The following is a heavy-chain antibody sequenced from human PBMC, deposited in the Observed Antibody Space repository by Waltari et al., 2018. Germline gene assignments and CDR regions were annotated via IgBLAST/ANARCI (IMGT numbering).Heavy chain of an antibody. J-gene: IGHJ4*02. V-gene: IGHV4-59*01. CDR2: IYYSGST. CDR3: ATGGVVMDY. CDR1: GGSISSSY. D-gene: IGHD2-21*01. Sequence: QVQLQESGPGLVKPSETLSLTCTVSGGSISSSYWSWIRQPPGKGLEWIGYIYYSGSTNYNPSLKSRVTISVDTSKNQFSLKLSSVTAADTAVYYCATGGVVMDYWGQGTLVTVSS.